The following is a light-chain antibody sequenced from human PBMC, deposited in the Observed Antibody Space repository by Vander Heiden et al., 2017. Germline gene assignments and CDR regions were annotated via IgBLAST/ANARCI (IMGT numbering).Light chain of an antibody. Sequence: CRASQTFSNYLAWYQQKPGNAPKLLIYKASTLESGVPSRFSGRGSGTEFTLTISSLQPDDFATYYCQQYNAYPWTFGQGTRV. CDR3: QQYNAYPWT. V-gene: IGKV1-5*03. CDR2: KAS. J-gene: IGKJ1*01. CDR1: QTFSNY.